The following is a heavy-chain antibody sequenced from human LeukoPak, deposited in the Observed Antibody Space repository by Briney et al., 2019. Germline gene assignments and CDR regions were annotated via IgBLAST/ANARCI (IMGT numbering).Heavy chain of an antibody. CDR3: ARAFDSSGYLVPLDY. CDR2: IYYSGST. Sequence: SETLSLTCTVSGGTISSYNWSWIRQPPGKGLEWIGYIYYSGSTKYNPSLKSRVTISVDTSKNQFSLRLSSVTAADTAVYYCARAFDSSGYLVPLDYWGQGTLVTVSS. J-gene: IGHJ4*02. D-gene: IGHD3-22*01. CDR1: GGTISSYN. V-gene: IGHV4-59*01.